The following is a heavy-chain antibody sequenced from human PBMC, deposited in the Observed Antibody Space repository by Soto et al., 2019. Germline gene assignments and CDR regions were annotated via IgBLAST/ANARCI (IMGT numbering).Heavy chain of an antibody. CDR3: ARSRDYYDSSGYPPNFDY. CDR2: IYPGDSDT. D-gene: IGHD3-22*01. V-gene: IGHV5-51*01. J-gene: IGHJ4*02. CDR1: GYSFTSYW. Sequence: GESLKISCKGSGYSFTSYWIGWVRQMPGKGLEWMGIIYPGDSDTRYSPSFQGQVTISADKSISTAYLQWSSLKASDTAMYYCARSRDYYDSSGYPPNFDYWGQGTLVTVSS.